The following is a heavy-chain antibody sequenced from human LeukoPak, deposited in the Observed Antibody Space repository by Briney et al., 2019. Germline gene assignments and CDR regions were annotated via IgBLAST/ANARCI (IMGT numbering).Heavy chain of an antibody. CDR1: GFTFGHNA. V-gene: IGHV3-23*01. J-gene: IGHJ4*02. CDR3: ARAGGSTVSHSDY. Sequence: GGSLRLSCVASGFTFGHNAMAWVRQAPGKRLEWVSALSGSGGDTFYADSVKGRFTISRDNSKNTLYLQLSSLRPDDTAVYYCARAGGSTVSHSDYWGQGTLVTVSS. CDR2: LSGSGGDT. D-gene: IGHD4-17*01.